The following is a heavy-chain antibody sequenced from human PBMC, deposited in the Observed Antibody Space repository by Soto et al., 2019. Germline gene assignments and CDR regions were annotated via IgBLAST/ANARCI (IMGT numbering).Heavy chain of an antibody. CDR3: ARVSCSGGGCYPDWYFGL. CDR1: GFSVSDNY. Sequence: EVRLVESGGGLIQPGGSLTVSCAASGFSVSDNYMSWVRQPPGKGLEWVSVIYRGGTIFYADSVKGRFIISRDSSKNTMYRQMNTRRGEDTATYYWARVSCSGGGCYPDWYFGLWGRGTQDTVSS. D-gene: IGHD2-15*01. CDR2: IYRGGTI. V-gene: IGHV3-53*01. J-gene: IGHJ2*01.